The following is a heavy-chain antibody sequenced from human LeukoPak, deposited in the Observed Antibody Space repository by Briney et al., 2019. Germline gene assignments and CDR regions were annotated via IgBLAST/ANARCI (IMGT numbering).Heavy chain of an antibody. CDR1: GETFAPYW. Sequence: GESLKISCHGSGETFAPYWIGWVRQMPGKGLEWMGIIYPGDSRTTYSPSFQGQVTISADKSIRNAYLQWNSLKASDSAISYCVRPLSDNTSCRNYWGPGTLITVAS. J-gene: IGHJ4*02. V-gene: IGHV5-51*01. CDR3: VRPLSDNTSCRNY. CDR2: IYPGDSRT. D-gene: IGHD2-2*01.